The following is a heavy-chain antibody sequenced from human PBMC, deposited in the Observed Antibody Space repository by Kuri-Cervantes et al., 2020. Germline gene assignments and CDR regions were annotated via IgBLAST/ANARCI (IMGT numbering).Heavy chain of an antibody. J-gene: IGHJ2*01. CDR2: ITASGGRT. V-gene: IGHV3-23*01. Sequence: LSLTCAVYGGSFSGYHWTWVRQAPGKGLEWVSGITASGGRTFYADSVKGRFTISRDNSKNTLYLQLNSLRAEDTAAYYCARGCRDDYNNYWYFDLWGRGTLVTVSS. CDR3: ARGCRDDYNNYWYFDL. D-gene: IGHD5-24*01. CDR1: GGSFSGYH.